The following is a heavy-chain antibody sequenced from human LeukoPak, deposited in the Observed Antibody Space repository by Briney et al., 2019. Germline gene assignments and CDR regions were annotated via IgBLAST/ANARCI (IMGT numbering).Heavy chain of an antibody. CDR3: AKSAVGGNPARNYFDY. J-gene: IGHJ4*02. V-gene: IGHV3-23*01. Sequence: GGSLRLSCAASGFTFSSYAMSWVRQAPGKGLEWVSAISGSGGSTYYADSVKGRFTISRDNSKNTLYLQMNSLRAEDTAVYYCAKSAVGGNPARNYFDYWGQGTLVTVSS. CDR2: ISGSGGST. D-gene: IGHD4-23*01. CDR1: GFTFSSYA.